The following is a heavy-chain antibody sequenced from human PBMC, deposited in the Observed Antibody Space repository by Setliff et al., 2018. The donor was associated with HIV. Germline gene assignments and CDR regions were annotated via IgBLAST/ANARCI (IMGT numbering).Heavy chain of an antibody. CDR1: GVSVRSGDH. Sequence: SETLSLTCTVSGVSVRSGDHWSWVRQAPGKGLELIGYFSYTDEPYINYLEYFNPSLKNRLAITLDKPRNQFSLKLTSVTAADTAVYYCGRARSSWYNTSPYYFDSWGQGTLVTVSS. D-gene: IGHD1-20*01. CDR2: FSYTDEP. V-gene: IGHV4-30-4*08. CDR3: GRARSSWYNTSPYYFDS. J-gene: IGHJ4*02.